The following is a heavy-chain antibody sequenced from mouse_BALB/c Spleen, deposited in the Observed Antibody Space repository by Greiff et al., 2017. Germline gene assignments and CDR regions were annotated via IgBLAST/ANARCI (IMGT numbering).Heavy chain of an antibody. Sequence: EVKLQESGAELVRPGALVKLSCKASGFNIKDYYMHWVKQRPEQGLEWIGWIDPENGNTIYDPKFQGKASITADTSSNTAYLQLSSLTSEDTAVYYCARNYYYGSSSYYFDYWGQGTTLTVSS. V-gene: IGHV14-1*02. D-gene: IGHD1-1*01. CDR2: IDPENGNT. CDR1: GFNIKDYY. CDR3: ARNYYYGSSSYYFDY. J-gene: IGHJ2*01.